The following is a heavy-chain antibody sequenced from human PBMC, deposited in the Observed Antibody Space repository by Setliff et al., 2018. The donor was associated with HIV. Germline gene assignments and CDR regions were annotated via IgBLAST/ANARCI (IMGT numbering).Heavy chain of an antibody. CDR1: GFTVSSNH. V-gene: IGHV3-53*01. J-gene: IGHJ6*02. CDR3: ARAAYYNGLDV. Sequence: GGSLRLSCAVSGFTVSSNHMNWVRQAPGKGLEWVSFIYSGGSTYYADSVKGRFTISRDNTKNTVYLQMDSLRAEDTAVYYCARAAYYNGLDVWGQGTTVTVSS. D-gene: IGHD3-10*01. CDR2: IYSGGST.